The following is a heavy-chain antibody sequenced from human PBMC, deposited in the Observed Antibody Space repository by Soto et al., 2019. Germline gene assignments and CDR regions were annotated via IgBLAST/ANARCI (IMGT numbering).Heavy chain of an antibody. CDR3: ARGGSAWLFGMDV. CDR1: GGSISGGGYY. CDR2: IYDTGNT. D-gene: IGHD6-19*01. Sequence: SETLSLTCTASGGSISGGGYYWSWIRQHPGKGLEWIGYIYDTGNTYFNPSLKSRLDISIDTSNNQFSVRLSSVTAADTAIYYCARGGSAWLFGMDVWGQGTTVTVSS. V-gene: IGHV4-31*03. J-gene: IGHJ6*02.